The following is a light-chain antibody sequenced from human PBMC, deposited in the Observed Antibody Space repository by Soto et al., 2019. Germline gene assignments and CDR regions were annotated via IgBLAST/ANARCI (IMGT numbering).Light chain of an antibody. CDR1: QSSGNY. J-gene: IGKJ5*01. Sequence: DIQMTQSPSALSASIGDRVTLTYRLRQSSGNYLNWYQQKPGKAPSLLIHSASTLQNGVPSRFSGSGSGTEFTFTISGLQPDDVATYYWQAIYSTPLTFSQGTRLE. V-gene: IGKV1-39*01. CDR3: QAIYSTPLT. CDR2: SAS.